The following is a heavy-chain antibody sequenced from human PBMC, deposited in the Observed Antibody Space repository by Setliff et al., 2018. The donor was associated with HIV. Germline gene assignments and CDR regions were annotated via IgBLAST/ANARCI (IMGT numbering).Heavy chain of an antibody. CDR3: AKERSGGPASYYYGMDV. D-gene: IGHD2-15*01. CDR1: GASVNYNT. V-gene: IGHV3-23*01. CDR2: ISVSGRST. J-gene: IGHJ6*02. Sequence: LTCSVSGASVNYNTWSWIRQAPGKGLEWVSVISVSGRSTYYADSVKGRFTISRDNSKNTLYLQMSSLRAEDTAVYYCAKERSGGPASYYYGMDVWGQGTTVTVSS.